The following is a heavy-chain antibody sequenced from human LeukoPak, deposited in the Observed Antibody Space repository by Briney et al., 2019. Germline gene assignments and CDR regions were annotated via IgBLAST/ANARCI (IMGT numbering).Heavy chain of an antibody. Sequence: SVKVSCKAFGGSFSSEAISWVRQAPGQGLEWMGGIIPIFGTANYAQKLQGRVTITTDESTSTAYMEVSSLRSEDTAVYYCGRKAGDCGGGSCYSIDYWGQGTLVTVSS. V-gene: IGHV1-69*05. CDR2: IIPIFGTA. CDR3: GRKAGDCGGGSCYSIDY. CDR1: GGSFSSEA. J-gene: IGHJ4*02. D-gene: IGHD2-15*01.